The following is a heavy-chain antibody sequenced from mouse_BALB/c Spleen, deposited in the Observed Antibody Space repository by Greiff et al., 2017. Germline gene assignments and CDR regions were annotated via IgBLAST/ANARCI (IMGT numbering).Heavy chain of an antibody. V-gene: IGHV1-63*02. CDR2: IYPGGGYT. D-gene: IGHD2-10*02. J-gene: IGHJ4*01. CDR1: GYTFTNYW. Sequence: QVQLKESGAELVRPGTSVKISCKASGYTFTNYWLGWVKQRPGHGLEWIGDIYPGGGYTNYNEKFKGKATLTADTSSSTAYMQLSSLTSEDSAVYFCARSRYGNYYAMDYWGQGTSVTVSS. CDR3: ARSRYGNYYAMDY.